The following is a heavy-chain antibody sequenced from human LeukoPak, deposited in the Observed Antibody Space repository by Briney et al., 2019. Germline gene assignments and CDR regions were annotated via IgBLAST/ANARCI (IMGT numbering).Heavy chain of an antibody. Sequence: GGSLRLSCAASGFTVSSNYMSWVRQAPGKGLEWASVIYSGGSTYYADSVKGRFTISRDNSKNTLYLQMNSLRAEDTAVYYCARVSVVRAVAVFDYWGQGTLVTVSS. D-gene: IGHD3-10*01. V-gene: IGHV3-66*01. CDR2: IYSGGST. J-gene: IGHJ4*02. CDR1: GFTVSSNY. CDR3: ARVSVVRAVAVFDY.